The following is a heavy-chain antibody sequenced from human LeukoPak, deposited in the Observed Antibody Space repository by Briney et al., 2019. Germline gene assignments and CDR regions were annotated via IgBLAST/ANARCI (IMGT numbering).Heavy chain of an antibody. Sequence: GASVKVSCKASGYSFTDYYIHWVRQAPGQGLEWMGWINSNSGDTNYAQKFQDRVTMTRDTSISTAYMELNRLRSDDTAVYYCARGLRGISSGYSNFDYWGQGTLVTVSS. CDR2: INSNSGDT. CDR1: GYSFTDYY. D-gene: IGHD3-22*01. CDR3: ARGLRGISSGYSNFDY. J-gene: IGHJ4*02. V-gene: IGHV1-2*02.